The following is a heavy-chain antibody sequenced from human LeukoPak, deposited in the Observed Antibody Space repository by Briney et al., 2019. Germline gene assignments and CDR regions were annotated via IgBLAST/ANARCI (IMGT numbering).Heavy chain of an antibody. D-gene: IGHD3-10*01. CDR3: AKEYYYGSRNFDS. CDR2: IYYSGNT. CDR1: GGSITSNSYY. Sequence: SETLSPTCTVSGGSITSNSYYWGWIRQPPGKGLEWIGSIYYSGNTDYNPSLKSRVTISVDTSKNQFSLKLTSVTAADTAVYYCAKEYYYGSRNFDSWGQGILVTVSS. V-gene: IGHV4-39*02. J-gene: IGHJ4*02.